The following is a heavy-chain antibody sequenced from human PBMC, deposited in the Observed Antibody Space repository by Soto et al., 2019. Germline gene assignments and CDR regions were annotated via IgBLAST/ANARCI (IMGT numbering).Heavy chain of an antibody. Sequence: QVQLQESGPGLVKPSETLSLTCTVSGGSISDYHWTWTRQPPGGGLEWIGILYDSGSTTYNPSLKSRLSISAETSRNSFSLKLSSVTAADTAVYYCARLGYCSPGVRYRNWGQGTLVTVSS. V-gene: IGHV4-59*08. CDR3: ARLGYCSPGVRYRN. D-gene: IGHD2-8*01. CDR2: LYDSGST. CDR1: GGSISDYH. J-gene: IGHJ4*02.